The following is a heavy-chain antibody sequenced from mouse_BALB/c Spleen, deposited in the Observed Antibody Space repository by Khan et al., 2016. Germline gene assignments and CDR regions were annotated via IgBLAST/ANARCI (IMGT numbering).Heavy chain of an antibody. V-gene: IGHV1S137*01. D-gene: IGHD2-2*01. CDR2: ISTYSGNT. J-gene: IGHJ1*01. Sequence: QVQLQQSGPELVRPGVSVKISCKGSGYTFTDYAMHWVKQSHGKSLEWIGVISTYSGNTNYNQKSTGKATMTVDKSSSTACMELARMASEDSAIYCCARWGLRWYFDGRGAGTTVTVSS. CDR3: ARWGLRWYFDG. CDR1: GYTFTDYA.